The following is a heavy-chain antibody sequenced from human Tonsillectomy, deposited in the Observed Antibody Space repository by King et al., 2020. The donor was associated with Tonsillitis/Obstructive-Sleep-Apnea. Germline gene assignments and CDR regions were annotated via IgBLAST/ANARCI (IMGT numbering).Heavy chain of an antibody. Sequence: VQLVESGGGLIQPGGSLRLSCAASGFTVSSNYMSWVRQAPGKGLEWVSVIYSGGSTYYADSVKGRFTISIDNSKNTLYLQMNSLRAEETAVYYCARDRRYCSSTSCYDYYYYMDVWGKGTTVTVSS. D-gene: IGHD2-2*01. CDR1: GFTVSSNY. CDR3: ARDRRYCSSTSCYDYYYYMDV. CDR2: IYSGGST. V-gene: IGHV3-53*01. J-gene: IGHJ6*03.